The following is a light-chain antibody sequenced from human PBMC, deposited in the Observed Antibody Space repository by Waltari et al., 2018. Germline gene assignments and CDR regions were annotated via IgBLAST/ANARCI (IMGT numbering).Light chain of an antibody. CDR1: QRVGRY. Sequence: EIVLTQSPGTLSLSPGERATLACRASQRVGRYLAWYQQKPGRAPRLLIFGASSRASGIPDRFSGSGSGTDFSLTISRLEPEDFAVYYCQHYVRLPGTFGQGTKVEIK. V-gene: IGKV3-20*01. CDR2: GAS. J-gene: IGKJ1*01. CDR3: QHYVRLPGT.